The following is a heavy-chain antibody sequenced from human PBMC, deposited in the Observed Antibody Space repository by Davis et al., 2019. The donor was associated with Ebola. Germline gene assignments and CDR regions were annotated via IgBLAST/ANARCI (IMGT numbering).Heavy chain of an antibody. D-gene: IGHD3-3*01. V-gene: IGHV4-61*09. CDR3: AREPRFLEWLLVPYGMDV. J-gene: IGHJ6*02. CDR2: IYTSGST. CDR1: GGSISSGSYY. Sequence: PSETLSLTCTVSGGSISSGSYYWSWIRQPAGKGLEWIGHIYTSGSTNYNPSLKSRVTISVDTSKNQFSLKLSSVTAADTAVYYCAREPRFLEWLLVPYGMDVWGQGTTVTVSS.